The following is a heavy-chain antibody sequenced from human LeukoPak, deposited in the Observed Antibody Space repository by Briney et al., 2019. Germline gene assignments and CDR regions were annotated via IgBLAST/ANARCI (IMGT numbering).Heavy chain of an antibody. V-gene: IGHV3-53*01. CDR2: IYSGGTT. D-gene: IGHD4-17*01. CDR3: ARDPRTTGKSNYGMDV. Sequence: GGSLRLSCAASGITVSSNYMSWVRQPPGKGLEWVSIIYSGGTTYYAYSVQGRFTISRDNSKNTVYLQMNSLRVEDTAVYYCARDPRTTGKSNYGMDVWGQGTTVTVSS. J-gene: IGHJ6*02. CDR1: GITVSSNY.